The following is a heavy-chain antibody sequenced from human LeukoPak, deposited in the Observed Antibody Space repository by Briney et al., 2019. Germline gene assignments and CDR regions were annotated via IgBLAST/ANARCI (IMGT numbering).Heavy chain of an antibody. J-gene: IGHJ4*02. CDR2: INHSGST. Sequence: SETLSLTCAVYGGSFSGYYWSWIRQPPGKGLEWIGEINHSGSTNYNPSLKSRVTISVDTSKNQFSLKLSSVTAADTAVYYCARGLEFSSSWYPHVLGYWGQGTLVTVSS. D-gene: IGHD6-13*01. CDR1: GGSFSGYY. CDR3: ARGLEFSSSWYPHVLGY. V-gene: IGHV4-34*01.